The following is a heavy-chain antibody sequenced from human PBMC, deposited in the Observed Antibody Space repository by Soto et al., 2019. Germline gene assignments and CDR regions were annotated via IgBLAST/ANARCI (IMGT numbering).Heavy chain of an antibody. V-gene: IGHV1-69*13. Sequence: GASVKVSCKASGRTLSSYAISWVRQSPGQGLEWMGGIIPIFGTANYAQKFQGRVTITADESTSTAYMELSSLRSEDTAVYYCARDPNSVTPYYYGMDVWGQGTTVTVSS. D-gene: IGHD4-4*01. CDR2: IIPIFGTA. CDR1: GRTLSSYA. J-gene: IGHJ6*02. CDR3: ARDPNSVTPYYYGMDV.